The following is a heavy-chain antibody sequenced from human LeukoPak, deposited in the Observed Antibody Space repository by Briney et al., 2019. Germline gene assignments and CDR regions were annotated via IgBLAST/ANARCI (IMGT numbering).Heavy chain of an antibody. CDR3: AGHRPVGATPDAFDI. J-gene: IGHJ3*02. Sequence: GGSLRLSCAASGFTFSDHYMDWVRQAPGKGLERVGRITNKPKSYNTEYAASVKGRFTISRDDSKNSLYLQMNSLKTEDTAVYYCAGHRPVGATPDAFDIWGQGTMVTVSS. D-gene: IGHD1-26*01. CDR1: GFTFSDHY. CDR2: ITNKPKSYNT. V-gene: IGHV3-72*01.